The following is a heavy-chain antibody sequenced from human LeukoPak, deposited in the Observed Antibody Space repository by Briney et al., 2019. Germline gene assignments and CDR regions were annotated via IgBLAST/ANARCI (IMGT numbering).Heavy chain of an antibody. CDR2: ISGNGHNT. CDR3: AKGYSSGWYDFDS. V-gene: IGHV3-23*01. Sequence: GGSLRLSCAASGFTFINFAMSWVRQAPGKGLDWVSTISGNGHNTYYADSVKGRFTISRDTSKNTLYLQMNSLRADDTAVYYCAKGYSSGWYDFDSWGQGTLVTVSS. J-gene: IGHJ4*02. CDR1: GFTFINFA. D-gene: IGHD6-19*01.